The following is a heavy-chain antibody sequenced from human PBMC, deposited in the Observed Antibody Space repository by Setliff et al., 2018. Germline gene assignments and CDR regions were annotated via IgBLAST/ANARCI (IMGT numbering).Heavy chain of an antibody. Sequence: GASVKVSCKASGYTFTSYAMHWVRQAPGQRLEWMGWINAGNGNTKYAQKLQGRVTMTTDTSTSTAYMELRSLRSDDTAVYYCARGSSSGYYFDYWGQGTLVTVSS. CDR3: ARGSSSGYYFDY. D-gene: IGHD6-6*01. CDR2: INAGNGNT. J-gene: IGHJ4*02. V-gene: IGHV1-3*01. CDR1: GYTFTSYA.